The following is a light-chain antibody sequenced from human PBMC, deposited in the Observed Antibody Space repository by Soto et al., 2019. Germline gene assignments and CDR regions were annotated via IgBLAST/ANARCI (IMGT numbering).Light chain of an antibody. CDR3: AAWDDSLNGYV. J-gene: IGLJ1*01. V-gene: IGLV1-44*01. CDR1: SSNIGSNT. CDR2: SNN. Sequence: QSVLTQPPSASGTPGQRVTISCSVSSSNIGSNTVNWYQQLPGTAPQLLIYSNNQRPSGVPDRFSGSKSGTSASLAISGLQSEDEADYYCAAWDDSLNGYVFGTGTKLTVL.